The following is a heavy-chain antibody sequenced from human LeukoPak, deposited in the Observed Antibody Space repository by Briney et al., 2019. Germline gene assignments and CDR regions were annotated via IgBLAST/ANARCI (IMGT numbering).Heavy chain of an antibody. V-gene: IGHV3-43*02. Sequence: GGSLRLSCAASGFTFDDYAMHWVRQAPGKGLEWVSLISGDGGSTYYADSVKARFTISRDNSKNSLYLQMNSLRTEDTALYYCANTGSYGGIDYWGQGTLVTVSS. CDR3: ANTGSYGGIDY. D-gene: IGHD3-10*01. CDR1: GFTFDDYA. CDR2: ISGDGGST. J-gene: IGHJ4*02.